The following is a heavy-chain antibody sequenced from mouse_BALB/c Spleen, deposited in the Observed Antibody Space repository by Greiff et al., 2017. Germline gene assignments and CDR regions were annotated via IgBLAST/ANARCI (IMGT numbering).Heavy chain of an antibody. CDR3: ARYTTATDY. CDR2: ISSGGSYT. D-gene: IGHD1-2*01. J-gene: IGHJ2*01. CDR1: GFTFSSYA. Sequence: EVHLVESGGGLVKPGGSLKLSCAASGFTFSSYAMSWVRQTPEKRLEWVATISSGGSYTYYPDSVKGRFTISRDNAKNTLYLQMSSLRSEDTAMYYCARYTTATDYWGQGTTLTVSS. V-gene: IGHV5-9-3*01.